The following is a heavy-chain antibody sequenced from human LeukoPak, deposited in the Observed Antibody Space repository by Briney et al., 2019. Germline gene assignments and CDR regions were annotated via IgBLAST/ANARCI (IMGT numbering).Heavy chain of an antibody. CDR1: GFAFSSYW. CDR3: ARAYGSGSHNWFDP. J-gene: IGHJ5*02. V-gene: IGHV3-74*01. CDR2: INSDGSST. Sequence: PGGSLRLSCAASGFAFSSYWMHWVRQAPEKGLVWVSRINSDGSSTSYADSVKGRFTISRDNAKNTLYLQMNSLRAEDTAVYYCARAYGSGSHNWFDPWGQGTLVTVSS. D-gene: IGHD3-10*01.